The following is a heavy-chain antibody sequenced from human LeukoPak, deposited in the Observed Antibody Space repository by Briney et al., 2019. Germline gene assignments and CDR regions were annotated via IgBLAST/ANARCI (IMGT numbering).Heavy chain of an antibody. CDR2: MNPKSGGT. J-gene: IGHJ5*02. CDR3: ARAGGRSWFDP. Sequence: APVKVSCKASGYTFSNSYIHWVRQAPGQGLEWMGSMNPKSGGTKYAQKFQGRVSMTRDTSISTAYMELASLTSDDTAVYYCARAGGRSWFDPWGQGTLVTVSS. V-gene: IGHV1-2*02. D-gene: IGHD1-26*01. CDR1: GYTFSNSY.